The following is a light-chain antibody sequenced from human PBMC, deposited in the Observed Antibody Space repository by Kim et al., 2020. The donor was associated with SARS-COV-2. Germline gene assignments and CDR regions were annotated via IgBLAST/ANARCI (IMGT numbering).Light chain of an antibody. CDR1: QSLVYSDGNIY. V-gene: IGKV2-30*01. CDR2: KVS. Sequence: PASISGTASQSLVYSDGNIYLNWFHQRPGQSPRRLIYKVSNRDSGVPDRFSGSGSGTDFTLQISRVEAEDVGVYYCKQCTHWPFTFGPGTKVDIK. CDR3: KQCTHWPFT. J-gene: IGKJ3*01.